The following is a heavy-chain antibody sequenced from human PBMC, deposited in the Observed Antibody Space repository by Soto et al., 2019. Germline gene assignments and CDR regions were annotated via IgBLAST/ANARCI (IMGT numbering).Heavy chain of an antibody. CDR3: SYDTGGRYWFDP. CDR2: IYYSGST. V-gene: IGHV4-59*01. Sequence: PSETLSLTCTVSGGSISRYYWSWIRQPPGKGLEWIGYIYYSGSTNYNPSLKSRVTISVDTSKNQFSLKLSSVTAADTAVYYFSYDTGGRYWFDPSGQGTLGTGST. J-gene: IGHJ5*02. CDR1: GGSISRYY. D-gene: IGHD3-22*01.